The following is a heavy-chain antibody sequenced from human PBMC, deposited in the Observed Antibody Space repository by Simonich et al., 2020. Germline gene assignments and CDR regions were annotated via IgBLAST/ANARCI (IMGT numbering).Heavy chain of an antibody. CDR3: ARVSGGTAMVTSTFDI. J-gene: IGHJ3*02. CDR1: GYTFTGDY. Sequence: QLQLVQSGAEVKKPGASVKVSCKASGYTFTGDYMHWVRQARGQGRERVGWINPNNEGPNYAQKSQGRVTMPRDTSISTAYMELSRLRSDDTAVYYCARVSGGTAMVTSTFDIWGQGTMVTVSS. V-gene: IGHV1-2*02. D-gene: IGHD5-18*01. CDR2: INPNNEGP.